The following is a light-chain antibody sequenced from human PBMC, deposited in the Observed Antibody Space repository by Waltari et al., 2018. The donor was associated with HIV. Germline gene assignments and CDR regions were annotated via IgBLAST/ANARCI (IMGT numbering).Light chain of an antibody. V-gene: IGLV2-11*01. CDR2: VVS. J-gene: IGLJ2*01. CDR1: SSDVGGYNY. CDR3: CSYAGSYTLV. Sequence: QSALTQPRSVSGSPGQSVNISCTGTSSDVGGYNYVTCYQQHPGKAPKLMIYVVSKRPSGVPDRFSGSKSGNTASLSISGLQAEDEADYYCCSYAGSYTLVFGGGTKLTVL.